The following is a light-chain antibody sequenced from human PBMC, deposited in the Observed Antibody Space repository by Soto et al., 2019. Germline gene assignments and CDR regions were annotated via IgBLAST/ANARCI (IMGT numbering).Light chain of an antibody. J-gene: IGKJ4*01. CDR3: QQIDSTPQT. CDR1: QSINSF. CDR2: STS. V-gene: IGKV1-39*01. Sequence: DVQMTQSPSSLSASVGDRVTITCRAGQSINSFLNWYQQKPGKAPKLLIHSTSSLQSGVPSRFSGSGSGTDFTLTISSLQPEDFATYYCQQIDSTPQTVGGGTRVEVK.